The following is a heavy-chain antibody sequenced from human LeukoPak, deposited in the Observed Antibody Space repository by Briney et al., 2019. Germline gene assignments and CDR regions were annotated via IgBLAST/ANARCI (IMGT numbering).Heavy chain of an antibody. V-gene: IGHV1-69*05. J-gene: IGHJ6*03. CDR1: GGTFSSYA. CDR2: IIPIFGTA. CDR3: ARGLSLGEMATVAKAPYYYYYMDV. Sequence: ASVKVSCKASGGTFSSYAISWVRQAPGQGLEWMGGIIPIFGTANYAQKFQGRVTITTDESTSTAYMELSSLRSEDTAVYYCARGLSLGEMATVAKAPYYYYYMDVWGKGATVTVSS. D-gene: IGHD5-24*01.